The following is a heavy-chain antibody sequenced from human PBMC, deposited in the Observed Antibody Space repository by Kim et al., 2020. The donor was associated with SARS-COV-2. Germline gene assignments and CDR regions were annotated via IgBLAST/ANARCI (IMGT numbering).Heavy chain of an antibody. CDR3: ARVFPRLRLRSSVYFDY. D-gene: IGHD5-12*01. Sequence: GGSLRLSCAASGFTFSSYEMNWVRQAPGKGLEWVSYISSSGSTIYYADSVKGRFTISRDNGKNSLYLQMNSLRAEDTAVYYCARVFPRLRLRSSVYFDYWGQGTLVTVSS. CDR1: GFTFSSYE. CDR2: ISSSGSTI. J-gene: IGHJ4*02. V-gene: IGHV3-48*03.